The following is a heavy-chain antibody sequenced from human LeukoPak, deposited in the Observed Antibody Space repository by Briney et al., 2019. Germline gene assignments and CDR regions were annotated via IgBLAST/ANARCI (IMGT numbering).Heavy chain of an antibody. CDR3: ARHGSVRSPLGP. Sequence: SETLSLTCAVYGGSFSGYYWSWIRQPPGKGLEWIGEINHSGSTNYNPSLKSRVTISVDTSKNQFSLNLRSVTAADTAVYYCARHGSVRSPLGPWGQGTLVTVSS. CDR1: GGSFSGYY. J-gene: IGHJ5*02. V-gene: IGHV4-34*01. D-gene: IGHD3-10*01. CDR2: INHSGST.